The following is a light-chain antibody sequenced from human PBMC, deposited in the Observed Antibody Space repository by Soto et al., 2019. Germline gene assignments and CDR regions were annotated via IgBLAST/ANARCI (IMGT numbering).Light chain of an antibody. CDR3: QQYNNWPRAT. CDR1: QSISNN. V-gene: IGKV3-15*01. CDR2: RTS. Sequence: ETVSTHSPATLSVSPGERATLSCRARQSISNNLAWYQQKPGQAPRLIMFRTSTRATGVPARFSGSGSGTEFNITISSLQSEDFAVYYCQQYNNWPRATFGGGTKVDIK. J-gene: IGKJ4*01.